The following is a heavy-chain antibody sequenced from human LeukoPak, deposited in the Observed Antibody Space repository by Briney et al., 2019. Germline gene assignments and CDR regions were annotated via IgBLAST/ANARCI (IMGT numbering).Heavy chain of an antibody. Sequence: GGSLRLSCAASGFTFSGSALHWVRQASGKGLEWVGRIRSTANGYATAYAASVKGRFTISRDDPKNTAYLQMDSLKTEDTAVYYCARATPFDYWGQGTLVTVSS. CDR2: IRSTANGYAT. CDR1: GFTFSGSA. J-gene: IGHJ4*02. CDR3: ARATPFDY. V-gene: IGHV3-73*01. D-gene: IGHD1-26*01.